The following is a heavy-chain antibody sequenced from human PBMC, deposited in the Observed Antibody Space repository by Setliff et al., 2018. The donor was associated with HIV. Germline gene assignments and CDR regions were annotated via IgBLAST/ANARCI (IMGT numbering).Heavy chain of an antibody. CDR1: GGSINDHY. CDR2: INYSGRP. CDR3: ARHNVITYGGLFFDYYYYGMDV. Sequence: SETLSLTCSLSGGSINDHYFSWIRQSPGKGLEWIGSINYSGRPKYNPSLNSRGTISLDTSKNELSLKLTSVTAADAALYYCARHNVITYGGLFFDYYYYGMDVWAHGTTVTVSS. J-gene: IGHJ6*02. D-gene: IGHD3-16*01. V-gene: IGHV4-59*11.